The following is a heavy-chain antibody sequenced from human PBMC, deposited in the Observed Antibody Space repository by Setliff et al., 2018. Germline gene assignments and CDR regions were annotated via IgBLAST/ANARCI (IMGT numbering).Heavy chain of an antibody. CDR1: GGSISSYY. CDR2: IYIGGSA. Sequence: PSETLSLTCTVSGGSISSYYWSWIRQPAGKGLEWIGHIYIGGSANYNPSLKSRVTMSIDTSKNQFSLKLNSVTATDTAVYYCARDLGHGGDSDYWGQGILVTVSS. V-gene: IGHV4-4*07. D-gene: IGHD2-21*02. CDR3: ARDLGHGGDSDY. J-gene: IGHJ4*02.